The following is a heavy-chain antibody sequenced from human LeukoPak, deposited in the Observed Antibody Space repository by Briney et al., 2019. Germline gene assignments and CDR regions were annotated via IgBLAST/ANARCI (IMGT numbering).Heavy chain of an antibody. Sequence: GGSLRLSCAASGFTFDDYAMHWVRQAPGKGLEWVSGISWNSGSIGYADSVKGRFTISRDNAKNSLYLQMSSLRDEDTAVYYCARDRPGSMDVWGQGTTVTVSS. CDR2: ISWNSGSI. CDR1: GFTFDDYA. V-gene: IGHV3-9*01. J-gene: IGHJ6*02. CDR3: ARDRPGSMDV.